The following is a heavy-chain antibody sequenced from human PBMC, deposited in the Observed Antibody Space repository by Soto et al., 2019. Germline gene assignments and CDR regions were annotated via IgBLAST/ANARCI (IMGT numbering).Heavy chain of an antibody. CDR2: INPGNGHT. J-gene: IGHJ5*02. CDR3: ARADIWFGDT. CDR1: GYTFTSYA. V-gene: IGHV1-3*01. D-gene: IGHD3-10*01. Sequence: QVRLLQSGAEVKKPGASVKVSCKASGYTFTSYAIHWVRQAPGQSLEWMGWINPGNGHTKYSQKFQDRVTITRETSASTAYMELSSLRSEATAVYYCARADIWFGDTWGQGTLVTVSS.